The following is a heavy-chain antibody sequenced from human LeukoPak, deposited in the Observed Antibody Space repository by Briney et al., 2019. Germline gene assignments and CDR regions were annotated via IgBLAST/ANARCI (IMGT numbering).Heavy chain of an antibody. CDR2: MNPNIGKT. CDR1: GYSFTSYD. J-gene: IGHJ3*02. CDR3: ARSSRARYDAFDI. Sequence: ASVKVSCKASGYSFTSYDIAWVRQAPGQGLEWMGWMNPNIGKTGYAQKFQGRVTMTRNTSITTAYMDLSSLRSEDTAVYYCARSSRARYDAFDIWGLGTTVTVSS. V-gene: IGHV1-8*01. D-gene: IGHD2-2*01.